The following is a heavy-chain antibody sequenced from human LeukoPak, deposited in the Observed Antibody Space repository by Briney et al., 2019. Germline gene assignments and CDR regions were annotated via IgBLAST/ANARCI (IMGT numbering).Heavy chain of an antibody. J-gene: IGHJ4*02. CDR1: GFTFDDYG. Sequence: GGSLRLSCAASGFTFDDYGMSWIRQAPGKGLEWVGFIRSKAYGGTTEYAASVKGRFTISRDDSKSIAYLQMNSLKTEDTAVYYCTRAQSDYDILTGPTYYFDYWGQGTLVTVSS. CDR3: TRAQSDYDILTGPTYYFDY. D-gene: IGHD3-9*01. V-gene: IGHV3-49*03. CDR2: IRSKAYGGTT.